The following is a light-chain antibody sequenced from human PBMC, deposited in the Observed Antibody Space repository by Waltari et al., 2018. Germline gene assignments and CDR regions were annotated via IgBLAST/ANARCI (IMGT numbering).Light chain of an antibody. CDR1: TSHIGAGHD. CDR2: GNN. CDR3: QSFDNMLSGGVV. V-gene: IGLV1-40*01. J-gene: IGLJ2*01. Sequence: QSVLTQPPSVSGTPGQRVTISCSGSTSHIGAGHDVNWYQQLPGTAPKLLIYGNNNRPSGVPDRFSGSKSGTSASLAITGLQADDEADYFCQSFDNMLSGGVVFGGGTKLAVL.